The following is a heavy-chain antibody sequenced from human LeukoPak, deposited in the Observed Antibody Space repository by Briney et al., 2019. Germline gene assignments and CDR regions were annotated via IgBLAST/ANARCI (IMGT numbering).Heavy chain of an antibody. J-gene: IGHJ6*02. D-gene: IGHD2-15*01. CDR3: ARERYCSGGSCYRHYYYGMDV. CDR2: IYTSGST. V-gene: IGHV4-4*07. Sequence: PSETLSLTCTVSGGSISSYYWSWIRQPAGKGLEWIGRIYTSGSTNYNPSLKSRVTMSVDTSKNQFSLKLSSVTAADTAVYYCARERYCSGGSCYRHYYYGMDVWGQGTTVTVSS. CDR1: GGSISSYY.